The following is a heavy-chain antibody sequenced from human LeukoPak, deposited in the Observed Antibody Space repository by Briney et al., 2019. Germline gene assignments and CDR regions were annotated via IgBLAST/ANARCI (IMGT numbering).Heavy chain of an antibody. Sequence: PSQTLSLTCTISGGSISSGGYYWSWIRQHPGNGLEWIGYIYYSGSTYYNPSLKSRVTISVDTSKSQFSLKLSSVTAADTAIYYCARPTVGATRGLDYWGQGILVTVSS. J-gene: IGHJ4*02. D-gene: IGHD1-26*01. CDR2: IYYSGST. CDR1: GGSISSGGYY. CDR3: ARPTVGATRGLDY. V-gene: IGHV4-31*03.